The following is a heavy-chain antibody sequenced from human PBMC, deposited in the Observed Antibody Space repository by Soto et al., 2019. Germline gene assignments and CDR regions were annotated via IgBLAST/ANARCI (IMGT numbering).Heavy chain of an antibody. CDR3: IRDVLNSWYYYGTGSEAYFDY. Sequence: QVQLVQSGAEVKKPGASVKVSCKASGYTFTSYYMHWVRQAPGQGLEWMGIINPSDGSTTYAQKFQGRVTMTRDTSTRTVYMELSSLRSEDTAVYHCIRDVLNSWYYYGTGSEAYFDYWGQGTLVTVSS. D-gene: IGHD3-10*01. CDR2: INPSDGST. V-gene: IGHV1-46*03. J-gene: IGHJ4*02. CDR1: GYTFTSYY.